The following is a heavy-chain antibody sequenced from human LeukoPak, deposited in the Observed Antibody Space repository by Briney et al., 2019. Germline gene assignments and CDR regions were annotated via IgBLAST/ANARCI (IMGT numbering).Heavy chain of an antibody. J-gene: IGHJ4*02. D-gene: IGHD3-22*01. CDR2: ISSSSSYI. CDR1: GFTFGSYS. Sequence: GGSLRLSCAASGFTFGSYSMNWVRQAPGKGLEWVSSISSSSSYIYYADSVKGRFTISRDNAKNSLYLQMNSLRAEDTAVYYCARDRGTYDSSGYYDYWGQGTLVTVSS. CDR3: ARDRGTYDSSGYYDY. V-gene: IGHV3-21*01.